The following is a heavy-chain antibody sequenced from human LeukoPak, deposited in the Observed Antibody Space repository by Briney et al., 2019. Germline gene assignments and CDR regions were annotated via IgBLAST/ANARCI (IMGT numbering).Heavy chain of an antibody. J-gene: IGHJ4*02. V-gene: IGHV3-20*04. Sequence: GESLKISCAASGFTFDDYGMSWVRQVPGKGLEWVSGFNWDGDSTGYADSVKGRFTISRDNAKNSLYLQMNSLRVDDTALYYCAREGRIYTYGPGSFDYWGQGTGVTVSS. CDR1: GFTFDDYG. D-gene: IGHD3-10*01. CDR3: AREGRIYTYGPGSFDY. CDR2: FNWDGDST.